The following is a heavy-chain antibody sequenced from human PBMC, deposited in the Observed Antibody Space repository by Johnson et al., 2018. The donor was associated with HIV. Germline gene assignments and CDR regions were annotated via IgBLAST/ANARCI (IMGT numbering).Heavy chain of an antibody. D-gene: IGHD2-8*01. CDR1: GFTFSDYY. V-gene: IGHV3-66*01. Sequence: VQLVESGGGLVQPGGSLRLSCAASGFTFSDYYMSWVRQAPGKGLEWVSVLFSGGTTYYADSVKGRFTVSIDNSKNTVFLQMNSLRVEDTAVYYCARDRGTILDIWGQGTTVTVSS. CDR2: LFSGGTT. CDR3: ARDRGTILDI. J-gene: IGHJ3*02.